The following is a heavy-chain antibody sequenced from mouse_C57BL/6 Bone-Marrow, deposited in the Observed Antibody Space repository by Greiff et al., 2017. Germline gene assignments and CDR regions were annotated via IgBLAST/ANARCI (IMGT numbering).Heavy chain of an antibody. D-gene: IGHD1-1*01. CDR2: IWWDDDK. CDR3: ARGTYYYDSSRFDY. CDR1: GFSLSTFGMG. J-gene: IGHJ2*01. V-gene: IGHV8-8*01. Sequence: QVTLKVSGPGILQPSQTLSLTCSFSGFSLSTFGMGVGWIRQPSGKGLEWLAHIWWDDDKYYKPALMSLLTISKDTSKNQVFLKIANVDTADTATYYCARGTYYYDSSRFDYWGQGTTLTVSS.